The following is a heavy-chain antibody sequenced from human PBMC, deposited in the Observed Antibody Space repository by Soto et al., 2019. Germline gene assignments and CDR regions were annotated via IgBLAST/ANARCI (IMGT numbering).Heavy chain of an antibody. CDR3: AKLGVVRQDYYYYMDV. CDR1: GFTFDDYA. Sequence: EVQLVESGGGLVQPGRSLRLSCAASGFTFDDYAMHWVRQAPGKGLEWVSGISWNSGSVDYAESVKGRFTISRDNAENSLYLQMHSLRVEDTALYYCAKLGVVRQDYYYYMDVWGKGTTVTVSS. D-gene: IGHD3-3*01. CDR2: ISWNSGSV. V-gene: IGHV3-9*01. J-gene: IGHJ6*03.